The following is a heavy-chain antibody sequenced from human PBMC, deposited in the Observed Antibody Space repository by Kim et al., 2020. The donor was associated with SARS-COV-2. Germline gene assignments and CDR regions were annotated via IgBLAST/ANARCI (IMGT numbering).Heavy chain of an antibody. CDR1: GGSISSSSYY. D-gene: IGHD6-13*01. CDR2: IYYSGST. J-gene: IGHJ3*02. Sequence: SETLSLTCTVSGGSISSSSYYWGWIRQPPGKGLEWIGSIYYSGSTYYNPSLKSRVTISVDTSKNQFSLKLSSVTAADTAVYYCARHGYSSSWTPRRSDACDIWGQGTMVTVSS. V-gene: IGHV4-39*01. CDR3: ARHGYSSSWTPRRSDACDI.